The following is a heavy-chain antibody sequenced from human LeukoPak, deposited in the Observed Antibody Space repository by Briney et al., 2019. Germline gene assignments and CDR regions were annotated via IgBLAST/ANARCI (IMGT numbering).Heavy chain of an antibody. D-gene: IGHD5-18*01. CDR1: GYTFTGYY. Sequence: GASVKVSCKASGYTFTGYYMHWVRQAPGQGLEWMGWINPNSGGTNYAHKFQGRVTMARDTSISTAYMELSRLRSDDTAVYYCAREVIGGYSYGSDYWGQGTLVTVSS. CDR3: AREVIGGYSYGSDY. J-gene: IGHJ4*02. CDR2: INPNSGGT. V-gene: IGHV1-2*07.